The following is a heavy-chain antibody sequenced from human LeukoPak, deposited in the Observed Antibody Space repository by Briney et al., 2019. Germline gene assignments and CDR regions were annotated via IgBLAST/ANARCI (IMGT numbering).Heavy chain of an antibody. CDR3: ARGRLVYDFWSGYYWFDP. Sequence: ASVKVSCKASGYTFTGYYMHWVRQAPGQGFEWMGWINPNSGGTNYAQKFQGRVTMTRDTSISTAYMELSRLRSDDTAVYYCARGRLVYDFWSGYYWFDPWGQGTLVTVSS. J-gene: IGHJ5*02. CDR2: INPNSGGT. D-gene: IGHD3-3*01. V-gene: IGHV1-2*02. CDR1: GYTFTGYY.